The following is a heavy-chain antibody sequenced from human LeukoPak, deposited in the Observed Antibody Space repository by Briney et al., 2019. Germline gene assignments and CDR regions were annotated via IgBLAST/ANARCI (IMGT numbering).Heavy chain of an antibody. V-gene: IGHV1-46*01. Sequence: ASVKVSCKASGYTFTSYYMHWVRQAPGQGLEWMGIINPSGGSTSYAQKSQGRVTMTRDMSTSTVYMELSSLRSEDTAVYYCARDYYGSGSYRYYYMDVWGKGTTVTVSS. CDR2: INPSGGST. J-gene: IGHJ6*03. CDR3: ARDYYGSGSYRYYYMDV. CDR1: GYTFTSYY. D-gene: IGHD3-10*01.